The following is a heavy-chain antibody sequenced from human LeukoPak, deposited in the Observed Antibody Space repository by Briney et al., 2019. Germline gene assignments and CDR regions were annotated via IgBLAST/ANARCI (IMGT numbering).Heavy chain of an antibody. V-gene: IGHV4-34*01. J-gene: IGHJ6*02. CDR3: ARIYGLYQEAMDV. D-gene: IGHD3-16*02. Sequence: PSETLSLTCAVYGGSFSGYYWGWVRQSPGTGLQWIATSYQGASLKSRVTISLDTSKNQFSLRLTSVTAADTAVYYCARIYGLYQEAMDVWGPGITVTVSS. CDR2: TS. CDR1: GGSFSGYY.